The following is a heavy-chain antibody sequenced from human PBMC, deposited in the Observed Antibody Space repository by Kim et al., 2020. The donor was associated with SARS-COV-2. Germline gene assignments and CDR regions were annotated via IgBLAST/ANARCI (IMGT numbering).Heavy chain of an antibody. CDR1: GGSISSGDYY. D-gene: IGHD3-3*01. CDR2: IYYSGST. V-gene: IGHV4-30-4*01. J-gene: IGHJ5*02. Sequence: SETLSLTCTVSGGSISSGDYYWSWIRQPPGKGLEWIGYIYYSGSTYYNPSLKSRVTISVDTSKNQFSLKLSSVTAADTAVYYCARDVLKITIFGVVPNWFDPWGQGTLVTVSS. CDR3: ARDVLKITIFGVVPNWFDP.